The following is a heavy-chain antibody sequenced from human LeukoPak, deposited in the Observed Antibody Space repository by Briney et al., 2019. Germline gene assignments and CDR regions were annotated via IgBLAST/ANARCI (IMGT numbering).Heavy chain of an antibody. CDR1: GFTFSSYA. CDR3: AKWGDYDVLTGYYVSDY. J-gene: IGHJ4*02. CDR2: ISGGGVST. D-gene: IGHD3-9*01. V-gene: IGHV3-23*01. Sequence: PGASLRLSCAASGFTFSSYAMSWVRQAPGKGLEWVSAISGGGVSTYYADSVKGRFTISRDNSKNTLYLQMNSLRAEDTAVYYCAKWGDYDVLTGYYVSDYWGQGTLVTVSS.